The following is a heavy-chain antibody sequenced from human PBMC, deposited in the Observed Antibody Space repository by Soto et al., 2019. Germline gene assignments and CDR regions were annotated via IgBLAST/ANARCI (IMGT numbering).Heavy chain of an antibody. Sequence: ASVKVSCKASGYTFTGYYMHWVRQAPGQGLEWMGWINPNSGGTNYAQKFQGWVTMTRDTSISTAYMELSRLRSDDTAVYYCAIAGKYSRYVYGMDVWGQGTTVTGSS. D-gene: IGHD5-12*01. CDR1: GYTFTGYY. CDR2: INPNSGGT. V-gene: IGHV1-2*04. CDR3: AIAGKYSRYVYGMDV. J-gene: IGHJ6*02.